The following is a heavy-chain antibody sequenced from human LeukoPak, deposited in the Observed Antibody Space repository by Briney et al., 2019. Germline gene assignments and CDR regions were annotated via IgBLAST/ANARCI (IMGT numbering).Heavy chain of an antibody. D-gene: IGHD4-23*01. Sequence: QPGGSLRLSCAAFGFTFSSYGMHWVRQAPGKGLEWVAVISYDGSNKYYADSVKGRFTISRDNSKNTLYLQMNSLRAEDTAVYYCAKDGGNAGDFPDYWGQGTLVTVSS. J-gene: IGHJ4*02. V-gene: IGHV3-30*18. CDR2: ISYDGSNK. CDR1: GFTFSSYG. CDR3: AKDGGNAGDFPDY.